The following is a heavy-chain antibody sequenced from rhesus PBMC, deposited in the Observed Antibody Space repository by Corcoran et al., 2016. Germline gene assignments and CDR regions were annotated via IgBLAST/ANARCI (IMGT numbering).Heavy chain of an antibody. V-gene: IGHV3S5*01. CDR3: AKYLYSGSFFGV. Sequence: EVQLVETGGGLVQPGGSLRLSCAASGFTFSSYGMSWVRQAPGKGLEWVSGISYSGYSTYYADSVKGRFTISRDNSKNTLSLQMNSLRAEDTAVYYCAKYLYSGSFFGVWGQGVLVTVSS. D-gene: IGHD1-44*02. J-gene: IGHJ4*01. CDR2: ISYSGYST. CDR1: GFTFSSYG.